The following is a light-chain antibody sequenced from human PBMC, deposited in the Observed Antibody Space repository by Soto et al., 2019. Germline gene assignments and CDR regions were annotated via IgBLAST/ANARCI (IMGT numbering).Light chain of an antibody. CDR3: QSYDTGLTGHVL. J-gene: IGLJ2*01. CDR1: SSNIERNY. Sequence: QSVLTQPPSPSGTPGQRVTISCSGSSSNIERNYVYWYQQLPGTAPKLLVYASTNRPSGVPDRFSGSKSDTSASLAITGLQIDDEADYYCQSYDTGLTGHVLFGGGTKVTVL. V-gene: IGLV1-40*01. CDR2: AST.